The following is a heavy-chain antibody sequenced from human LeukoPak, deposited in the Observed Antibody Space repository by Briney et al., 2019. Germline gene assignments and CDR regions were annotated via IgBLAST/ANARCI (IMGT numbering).Heavy chain of an antibody. V-gene: IGHV4-59*01. CDR3: VRSGGAGGGV. CDR2: MYYTGSS. J-gene: IGHJ4*02. CDR1: GGSISPYY. D-gene: IGHD3-10*01. Sequence: PSETLSLTCTLSGGSISPYYWSWIRQSPGKGLEWIGYMYYTGSSKYSPSLRSRVTISLDTSKNQLSLNLMSVTAADTAVYYCVRSGGAGGGVWGQGTLVTVSS.